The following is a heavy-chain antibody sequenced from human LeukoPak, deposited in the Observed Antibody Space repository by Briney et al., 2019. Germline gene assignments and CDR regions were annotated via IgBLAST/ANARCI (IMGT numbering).Heavy chain of an antibody. J-gene: IGHJ4*02. CDR1: GFTVSNNY. CDR2: IYGGGTT. V-gene: IGHV3-53*01. Sequence: GGSLRLSCTASGFTVSNNYMNWVRQAPGKGLEWVALIYGGGTTNYADSVKGRFTISRDNSKNTLYLQMTNVRVEDTAVYYCARDPPGIAASVSGGWGQGTLVTVSS. D-gene: IGHD6-13*01. CDR3: ARDPPGIAASVSGG.